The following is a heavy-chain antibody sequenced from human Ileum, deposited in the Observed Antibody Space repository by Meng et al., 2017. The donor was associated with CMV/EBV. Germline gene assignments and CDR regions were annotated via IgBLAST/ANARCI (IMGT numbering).Heavy chain of an antibody. V-gene: IGHV4-59*01. J-gene: IGHJ6*02. CDR2: IYYSGST. CDR1: GGSMSTYY. CDR3: ARYMKATVTASTGGMDV. D-gene: IGHD4-17*01. Sequence: SETLSLTCTVSGGSMSTYYWSWMRQPPGKGLEWIGYIYYSGSTCYNPSLKSRVTISVDTSKNQFSLKLSPVTAADTAVYYCARYMKATVTASTGGMDVWGQGATVTVSS.